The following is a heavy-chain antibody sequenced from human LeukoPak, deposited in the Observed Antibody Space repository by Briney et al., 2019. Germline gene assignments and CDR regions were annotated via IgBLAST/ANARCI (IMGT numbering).Heavy chain of an antibody. CDR1: GYTLTELS. J-gene: IGHJ4*02. CDR3: ATAGSEYSGYDFGY. V-gene: IGHV1-24*01. CDR2: FDPEDGET. D-gene: IGHD5-12*01. Sequence: ASVKASCKVSGYTLTELSMHWVRQAPGKGLEWMGGFDPEDGETIYAQKFQGRVTMTEDTSTDTAYMELSSLRSEDTAVYYCATAGSEYSGYDFGYWGQGTLVTVSS.